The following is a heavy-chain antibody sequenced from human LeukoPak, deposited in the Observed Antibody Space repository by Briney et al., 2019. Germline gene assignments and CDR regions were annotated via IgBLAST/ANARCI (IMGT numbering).Heavy chain of an antibody. D-gene: IGHD2-2*01. V-gene: IGHV4-59*12. CDR2: IYYSGST. Sequence: SETLSLTCTVSGGSISSYYWSWIRQPPGKGLEWIGYIYYSGSTNYNPSLKSRVTISVDTSKNQFSLKLSSVTAADTAVYYCARRKNSYCSSTSCLIWYYYYGMDVWGQGTTVTVSS. J-gene: IGHJ6*02. CDR3: ARRKNSYCSSTSCLIWYYYYGMDV. CDR1: GGSISSYY.